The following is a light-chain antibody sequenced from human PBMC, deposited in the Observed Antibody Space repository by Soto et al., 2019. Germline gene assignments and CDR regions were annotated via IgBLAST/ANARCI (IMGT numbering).Light chain of an antibody. V-gene: IGLV1-44*01. CDR3: AAWDDSLNGPHVV. J-gene: IGLJ2*01. CDR2: SNN. Sequence: QSVLTQPPSASGTPGQRVTISCSGSSSNIGSNTVNWYQQLPGTAPKLLIYSNNQRPSGVPDRFSGSKSGTSASLAISGLQSEDEAHYYCAAWDDSLNGPHVVFGGGTQLTVL. CDR1: SSNIGSNT.